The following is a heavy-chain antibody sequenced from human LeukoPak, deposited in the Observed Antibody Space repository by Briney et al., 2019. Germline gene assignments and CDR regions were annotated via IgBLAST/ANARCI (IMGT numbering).Heavy chain of an antibody. J-gene: IGHJ3*02. V-gene: IGHV3-66*01. CDR2: IYSGGST. Sequence: GGSLRLSCAASEFTVNSNYTIWVRQAPGKGLEWVSLIYSGGSTYNADSVKDRFTISRDNSKNTVYLQMNSLRAEDTAVYYCASRTTVTDADGFDIWGQGTMVTVSS. CDR3: ASRTTVTDADGFDI. D-gene: IGHD4-17*01. CDR1: EFTVNSNY.